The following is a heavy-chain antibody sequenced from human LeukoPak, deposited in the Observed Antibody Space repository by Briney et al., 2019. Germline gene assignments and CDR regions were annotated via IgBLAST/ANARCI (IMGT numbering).Heavy chain of an antibody. CDR2: MTYDGSNK. D-gene: IGHD3-22*01. Sequence: GGSLRLSCAASELIFSDYAIHWVRQAPGKGLEWVALMTYDGSNKYYADSVKGRFTLSRDISKNTLYLQMNSLRAEDTAVYYCARDVRAAPHYDFFHYGMDVWGPGTTVTV. V-gene: IGHV3-30*04. J-gene: IGHJ6*02. CDR3: ARDVRAAPHYDFFHYGMDV. CDR1: ELIFSDYA.